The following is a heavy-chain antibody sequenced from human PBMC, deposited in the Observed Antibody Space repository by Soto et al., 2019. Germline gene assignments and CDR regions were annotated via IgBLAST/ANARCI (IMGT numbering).Heavy chain of an antibody. D-gene: IGHD6-13*01. V-gene: IGHV1-46*03. CDR2: INPSGGST. CDR1: GYTFTSYY. CDR3: ARTRYSSSLGTWFDP. Sequence: QVQLVQSGAEVKKPGASVKVSCKASGYTFTSYYMHWVRQAPGQGLEWMGIINPSGGSTSYAQKFHGRVTMTRDTSTSTVYMELSSLRSEDTAVYYCARTRYSSSLGTWFDPWGQGTLVTVSS. J-gene: IGHJ5*02.